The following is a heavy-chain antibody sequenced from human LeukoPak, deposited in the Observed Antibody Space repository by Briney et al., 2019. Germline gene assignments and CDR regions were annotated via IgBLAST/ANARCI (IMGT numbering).Heavy chain of an antibody. Sequence: GGSLRLSCAASGFTFSNYAMSWVRQAPGKGLEWVSAVSGRDTSTYYTDSVKGRFTISRDNSKNTLYLQMNSLSAEDTAIYYCARGQTTVTNWGQGNLVTVSS. J-gene: IGHJ4*02. CDR1: GFTFSNYA. CDR2: VSGRDTST. D-gene: IGHD4-17*01. V-gene: IGHV3-23*01. CDR3: ARGQTTVTN.